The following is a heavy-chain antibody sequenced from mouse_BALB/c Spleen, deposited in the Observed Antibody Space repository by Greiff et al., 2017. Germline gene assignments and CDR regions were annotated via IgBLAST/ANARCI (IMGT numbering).Heavy chain of an antibody. J-gene: IGHJ3*01. CDR2: ISSGGSYT. D-gene: IGHD2-4*01. V-gene: IGHV5-6*01. CDR1: GFTFSSYG. CDR3: ASLYYDYDSFAY. Sequence: EVHLVESGGDLVKPGGSLKLSCAASGFTFSSYGMSWVRQTPDKRLEWVATISSGGSYTYYPDSVKGRFTISRDNAKNTLYLQMSSLKSEDTAMYYCASLYYDYDSFAYWGQGTLVTVSA.